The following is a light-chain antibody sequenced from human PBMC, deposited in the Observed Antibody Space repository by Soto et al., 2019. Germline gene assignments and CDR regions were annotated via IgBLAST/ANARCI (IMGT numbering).Light chain of an antibody. CDR2: DAS. V-gene: IGKV3-11*01. CDR3: QQRSNWPPGFT. CDR1: QSVSSY. J-gene: IGKJ3*01. Sequence: EIVLTQSPATLSLSPGERATLSCRASQSVSSYLAWYQQKPGQAPRLLIYDASNRATGIPARFCGSGSGTDFTLTISSLEPEDFAVYYCQQRSNWPPGFTFGPGTKVVIK.